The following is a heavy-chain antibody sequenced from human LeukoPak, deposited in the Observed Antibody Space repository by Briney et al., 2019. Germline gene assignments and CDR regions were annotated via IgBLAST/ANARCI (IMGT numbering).Heavy chain of an antibody. CDR2: ISAYNGNT. V-gene: IGHV1-18*01. CDR1: GYTFTNYG. D-gene: IGHD3-10*01. Sequence: GASVKVSCKASGYTFTNYGISWVRQAPGQGLEWMGWISAYNGNTNYAQKLQGRVTVTTDISTSTAYMELRSLRSGDTAVYYCARGRSHGDGSGSYYDYFDYWGQGTLVTVSS. J-gene: IGHJ4*02. CDR3: ARGRSHGDGSGSYYDYFDY.